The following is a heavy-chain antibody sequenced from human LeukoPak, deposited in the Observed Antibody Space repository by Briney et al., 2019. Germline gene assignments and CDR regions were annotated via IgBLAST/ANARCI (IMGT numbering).Heavy chain of an antibody. CDR2: ISSSGSTI. J-gene: IGHJ4*02. V-gene: IGHV3-48*03. Sequence: GGSLRLSCAASGFTFNSYEMNWVRQAPGKGLEWVSYISSSGSTIYYADSVKGRFTISRDNAKNSLYLQMNSLRAEDTAVYYCAREKYYYDSTGYCFDYWGQGTLVTVSS. CDR1: GFTFNSYE. D-gene: IGHD3-22*01. CDR3: AREKYYYDSTGYCFDY.